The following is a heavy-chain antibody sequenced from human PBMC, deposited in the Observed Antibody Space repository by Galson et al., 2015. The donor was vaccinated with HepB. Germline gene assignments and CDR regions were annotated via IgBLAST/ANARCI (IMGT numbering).Heavy chain of an antibody. Sequence: QSGAEVKKPGASVKVSCKASGYTFTSYGISWVRQAPGQGLEWMGWISAYNGNTNYAQKLQGRVTMTTDTSTSTAYMELRSLRSDDTAVYYCARDRSSGWYSGASFFARGRGYYGMDVWGQGTTVTVSS. D-gene: IGHD6-19*01. V-gene: IGHV1-18*04. J-gene: IGHJ6*02. CDR1: GYTFTSYG. CDR3: ARDRSSGWYSGASFFARGRGYYGMDV. CDR2: ISAYNGNT.